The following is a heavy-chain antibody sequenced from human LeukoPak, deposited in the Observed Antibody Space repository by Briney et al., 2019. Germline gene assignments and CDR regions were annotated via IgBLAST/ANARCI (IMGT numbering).Heavy chain of an antibody. CDR2: IIWYSGRI. D-gene: IGHD4-23*01. CDR1: GFKYDDTT. Sequence: GGSLKLPCAASGFKYDDTTMHWARKAPGKGLEWAPGIIWYSGRIAYAASVKGRLTISRDNAKNSLYLQVNSLRAEDTALYYCAKDRWTPVENGPYGMDAWGQGTTVTVSS. V-gene: IGHV3-9*01. J-gene: IGHJ6*02. CDR3: AKDRWTPVENGPYGMDA.